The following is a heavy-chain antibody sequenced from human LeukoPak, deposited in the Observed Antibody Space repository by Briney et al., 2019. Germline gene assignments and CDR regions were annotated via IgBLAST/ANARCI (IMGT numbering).Heavy chain of an antibody. Sequence: GGSLRLSCAASGFTFRTYSMHWVRQAPGKGLEWVAVVSFDGSNKYYVDSVKGRFTISRDDSRNTVSLQMNSLRAEDTAVYFCAREGKEYYFESNSHYYHDSPFDYWGQGTRVTVSS. J-gene: IGHJ4*02. CDR3: AREGKEYYFESNSHYYHDSPFDY. CDR2: VSFDGSNK. D-gene: IGHD3-22*01. CDR1: GFTFRTYS. V-gene: IGHV3-30*04.